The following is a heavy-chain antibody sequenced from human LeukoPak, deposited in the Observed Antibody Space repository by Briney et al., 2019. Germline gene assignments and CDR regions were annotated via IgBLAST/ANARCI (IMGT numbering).Heavy chain of an antibody. CDR1: GGSMSSFY. CDR3: ARLIRAYCSSTSCFTPNWFDP. CDR2: IYYSGGT. Sequence: SETLSLTCTVSGGSMSSFYWSCIRQPPGKGLEWIGYIYYSGGTNYNPSLKSRVTISLDTSKSQFSLKLSSVTAADTAVYYCARLIRAYCSSTSCFTPNWFDPWGQGTLVTVSS. V-gene: IGHV4-59*12. J-gene: IGHJ5*02. D-gene: IGHD2-2*02.